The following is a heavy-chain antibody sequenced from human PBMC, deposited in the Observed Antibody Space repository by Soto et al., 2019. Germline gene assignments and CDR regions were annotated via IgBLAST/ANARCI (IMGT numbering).Heavy chain of an antibody. J-gene: IGHJ6*02. CDR2: IVVGSGNT. V-gene: IGHV1-58*01. CDR1: GFTFTSSA. D-gene: IGHD3-22*01. CDR3: AAQYYDSSGYYYVGGMDV. Sequence: QMQLVQSGPEVKKPGTSVKVSCKASGFTFTSSAVQWVRQARGQRLEWIGWIVVGSGNTNYAQKFQERVTITRDMXTXTXXMELSSLRSEDTAVYYCAAQYYDSSGYYYVGGMDVWGQGTTVTVSS.